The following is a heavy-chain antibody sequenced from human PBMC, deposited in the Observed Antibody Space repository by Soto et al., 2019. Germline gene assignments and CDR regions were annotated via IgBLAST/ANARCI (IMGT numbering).Heavy chain of an antibody. Sequence: QVQLVQSGAEVKKPGASVKVSCKASGYTFTGYYMHWVRQAPGQGLEWMGWINPNSGGTNYAQKFQGWVTMTRDTSISTAYMELSRLRSDDTAVYYCARAILGPAAMPNDYYYMDVWGKGTTVTVSS. CDR3: ARAILGPAAMPNDYYYMDV. D-gene: IGHD2-2*01. CDR1: GYTFTGYY. J-gene: IGHJ6*03. CDR2: INPNSGGT. V-gene: IGHV1-2*04.